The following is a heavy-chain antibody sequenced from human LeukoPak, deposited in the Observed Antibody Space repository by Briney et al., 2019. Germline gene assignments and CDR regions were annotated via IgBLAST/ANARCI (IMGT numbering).Heavy chain of an antibody. CDR2: IYRGGST. V-gene: IGHV3-53*01. CDR3: VRDGRMSYYDSSGHYY. CDR1: GFTVSSNY. Sequence: GGSLRLSCAASGFTVSSNYMSWVRQAPGKGLEWVSVIYRGGSTYYADSVKGRFTISRDNSKNTLYLQMNSLRAEDTAVYYCVRDGRMSYYDSSGHYYRGQGTLVTVSS. J-gene: IGHJ4*02. D-gene: IGHD3-22*01.